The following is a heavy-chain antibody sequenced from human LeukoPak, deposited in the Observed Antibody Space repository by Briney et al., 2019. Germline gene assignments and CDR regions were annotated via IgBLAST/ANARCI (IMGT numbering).Heavy chain of an antibody. V-gene: IGHV3-23*01. CDR1: GFTFSSYA. J-gene: IGHJ4*02. D-gene: IGHD3-22*01. Sequence: GGSLRLSCAASGFTFSSYAMSWVRQAPGKGLEWVSAISGSGGSTYYADSVKGRFTISRDNSKSTLYLQMNSLRAEDTAVYYCARDQRPHYYDSSGYGDYWGQGTLVTVSS. CDR3: ARDQRPHYYDSSGYGDY. CDR2: ISGSGGST.